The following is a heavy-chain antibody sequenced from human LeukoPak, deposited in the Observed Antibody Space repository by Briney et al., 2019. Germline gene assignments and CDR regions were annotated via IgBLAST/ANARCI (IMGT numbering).Heavy chain of an antibody. Sequence: GGSLRLSCAASGFTFSNYDMHWVRQPPGKGPEWVAVIWYDGSAKFYVDSVKGRFTISRDNSKNTLYLQMNRLRAEDTAVYYCARVRGYYFDYWGQGTLVTVSS. CDR2: IWYDGSAK. CDR1: GFTFSNYD. CDR3: ARVRGYYFDY. V-gene: IGHV3-33*01. J-gene: IGHJ4*02.